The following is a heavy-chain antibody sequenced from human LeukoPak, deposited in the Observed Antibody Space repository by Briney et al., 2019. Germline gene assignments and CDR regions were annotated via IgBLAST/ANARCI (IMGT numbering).Heavy chain of an antibody. V-gene: IGHV3-30*04. CDR2: ISYDGSNK. Sequence: GGSLRLFCAASGFTFSSYAMHWVRQAPGKGLEWVAVISYDGSNKYYADSVKGRFTISRDNSKNTLYLQMNSLRAEDTAVYYCARLAAAGHFDYWGQGTLVTVSS. D-gene: IGHD6-13*01. CDR3: ARLAAAGHFDY. J-gene: IGHJ4*02. CDR1: GFTFSSYA.